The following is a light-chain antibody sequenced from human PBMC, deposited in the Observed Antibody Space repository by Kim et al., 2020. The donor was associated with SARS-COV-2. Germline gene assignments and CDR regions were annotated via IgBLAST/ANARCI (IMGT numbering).Light chain of an antibody. J-gene: IGLJ3*02. Sequence: ATVKLTCTLGSGHSSSAIAWHQQQPEKGPRYLMKLISDGSHSKGDGIPDRFSGSSSGAERYLTISSLQSEDEADYYCQTWGTGMGVFGGGTQLTVL. CDR1: SGHSSSA. V-gene: IGLV4-69*01. CDR3: QTWGTGMGV. CDR2: LISDGSH.